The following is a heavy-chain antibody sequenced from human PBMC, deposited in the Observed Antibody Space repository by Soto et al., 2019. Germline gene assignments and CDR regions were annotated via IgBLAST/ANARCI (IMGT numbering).Heavy chain of an antibody. J-gene: IGHJ6*04. V-gene: IGHV3-11*01. CDR3: AREVAAAGTWDD. D-gene: IGHD6-13*01. CDR2: ISSSGSTI. Sequence: GGSLRLSCAASGFTFSDYYMSWIRQAPGKGLEWVSYISSSGSTIYYADSVKGRFTISRDNAKNSLYLQMNSLRAEEPAVYYSAREVAAAGTWDDWGKGTTVTVSS. CDR1: GFTFSDYY.